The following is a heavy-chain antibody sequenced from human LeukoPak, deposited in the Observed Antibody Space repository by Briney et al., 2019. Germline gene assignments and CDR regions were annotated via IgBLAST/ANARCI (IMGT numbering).Heavy chain of an antibody. Sequence: AGSVRVSCTASGFTLTELSMRWVRQAPGKGLEWVGGFSRDDGETIYAENFQGRVTITEDTSTDTAYMELSSLRSEDTAVYYCATDRRWAIRGYYLRWGQGTLVTVSS. CDR1: GFTLTELS. CDR3: ATDRRWAIRGYYLR. CDR2: FSRDDGET. V-gene: IGHV1-24*01. D-gene: IGHD3-22*01. J-gene: IGHJ4*02.